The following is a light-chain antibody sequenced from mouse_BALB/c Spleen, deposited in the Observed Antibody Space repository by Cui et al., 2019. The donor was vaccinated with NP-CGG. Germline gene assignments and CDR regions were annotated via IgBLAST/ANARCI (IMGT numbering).Light chain of an antibody. Sequence: QAVVTQESALTTSPGETVTLTCRSSTGAVTTSNYANWVQEKPDHLFTGLIGGTNNRAPGVPARFSGSLIGDKAALTITGAQTEDEAMYFSALWYSNHWVFGGGTKLTVL. V-gene: IGLV1*01. CDR3: ALWYSNHWV. J-gene: IGLJ1*01. CDR2: GTN. CDR1: TGAVTTSNY.